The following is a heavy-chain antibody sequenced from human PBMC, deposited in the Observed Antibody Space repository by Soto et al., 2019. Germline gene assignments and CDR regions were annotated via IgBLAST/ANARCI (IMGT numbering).Heavy chain of an antibody. D-gene: IGHD2-15*01. CDR3: ARGVQNGVVAATHYYYYGMDV. CDR2: IYYSGST. V-gene: IGHV4-31*03. J-gene: IGHJ6*02. CDR1: GGSISSGGYY. Sequence: PSETLSLACTVSGGSISSGGYYWSWIRQHPGKGLEWIGYIYYSGSTYYNPSLKSRVTISVDTSKNQFSLKLSSVTAADTAVYYCARGVQNGVVAATHYYYYGMDVSGQSTTVTVSS.